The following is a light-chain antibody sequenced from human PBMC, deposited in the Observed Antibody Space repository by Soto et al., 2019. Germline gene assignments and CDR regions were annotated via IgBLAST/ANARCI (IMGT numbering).Light chain of an antibody. Sequence: QSVLTQPPLASGTPGQRVTISCSGSSSNIGSNTVNWYEQLPGTAPKLLIYSNNQRPSGVPDRFSGSKSGTSASLAISGLQSEDEAHYYCAAWDDSLNGHVVFGGGTKLTVL. CDR3: AAWDDSLNGHVV. J-gene: IGLJ2*01. CDR1: SSNIGSNT. CDR2: SNN. V-gene: IGLV1-44*01.